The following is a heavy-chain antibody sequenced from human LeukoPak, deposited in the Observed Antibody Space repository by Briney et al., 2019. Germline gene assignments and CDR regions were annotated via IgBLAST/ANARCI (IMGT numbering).Heavy chain of an antibody. J-gene: IGHJ6*03. D-gene: IGHD2-8*01. CDR2: IYPDDSDT. V-gene: IGHV5-51*01. Sequence: GESLKIPCKGSGYSFTSYWIGWVRQMPGKGLEWMGIIYPDDSDTRYSPSFEGQVIISVDKSISTAYLQWSSLKASDTATYYCARHGHCTNGVCYSNYCYYMDVWGKGTTVTVSS. CDR3: ARHGHCTNGVCYSNYCYYMDV. CDR1: GYSFTSYW.